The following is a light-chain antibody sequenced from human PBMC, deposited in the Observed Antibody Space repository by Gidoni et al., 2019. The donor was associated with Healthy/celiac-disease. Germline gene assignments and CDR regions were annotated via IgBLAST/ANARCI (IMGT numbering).Light chain of an antibody. J-gene: IGKJ4*01. CDR2: DAS. V-gene: IGKV3-11*01. CDR3: QQRSNWPPSLT. Sequence: EIVLTQSPDTLSLSPGERATLSCRASQSVSSYLAWYQQKPGQAPRLLIYDASNRATGIPARFSGRGSGTDFTLTSSSLEPEDCAVYYCQQRSNWPPSLTFGGGTKVEIK. CDR1: QSVSSY.